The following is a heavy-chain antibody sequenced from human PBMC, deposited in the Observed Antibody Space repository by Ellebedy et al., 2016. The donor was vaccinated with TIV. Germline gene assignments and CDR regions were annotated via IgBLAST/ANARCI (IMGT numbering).Heavy chain of an antibody. D-gene: IGHD2-2*01. CDR1: GFAFSSVA. J-gene: IGHJ4*02. V-gene: IGHV3-23*01. CDR2: VSKSGDRT. CDR3: ATGGCSSTTCHPDPFDF. Sequence: GESLKISCAASGFAFSSVAMSWVRQAPGKWPEWVSSVSKSGDRTYYPVSVRGRFTISRDNSQNRVYLQMNSLRAEDTATYYCATGGCSSTTCHPDPFDFWGQGTLVT.